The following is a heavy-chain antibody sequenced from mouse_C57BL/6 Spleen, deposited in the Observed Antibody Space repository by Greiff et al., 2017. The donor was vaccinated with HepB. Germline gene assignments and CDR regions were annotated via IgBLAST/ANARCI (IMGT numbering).Heavy chain of an antibody. CDR3: AREDYDYDEGALGC. Sequence: VKLMESGAELVRPGTSVKVSCKASGYAFTNYLIEWVKQRPGQGLEWIGVINPGSGGTNYNEKFKGKATLTADKSSSTAYMQLSSLTSEDSAVYFCAREDYDYDEGALGCWGQATSVTVSS. CDR1: GYAFTNYL. CDR2: INPGSGGT. J-gene: IGHJ4*01. V-gene: IGHV1-54*01. D-gene: IGHD2-4*01.